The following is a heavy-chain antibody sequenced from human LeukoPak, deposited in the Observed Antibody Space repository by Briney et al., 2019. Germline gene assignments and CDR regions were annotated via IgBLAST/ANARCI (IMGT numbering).Heavy chain of an antibody. J-gene: IGHJ4*02. CDR3: ARGRYCSSTSCHFDY. CDR1: GYTFTGYY. V-gene: IGHV1-2*02. D-gene: IGHD2-2*01. CDR2: INPNSGGT. Sequence: WASVKVSCKASGYTFTGYYMHWVRQAPGQGLEWMGWINPNSGGTNYAQKFQGRVTMTRDTSISTAYMELSRLRSDDTAVYYCARGRYCSSTSCHFDYWGQGTLVTASS.